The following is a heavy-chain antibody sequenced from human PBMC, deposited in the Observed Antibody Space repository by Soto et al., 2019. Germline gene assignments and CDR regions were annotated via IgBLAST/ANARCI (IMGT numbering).Heavy chain of an antibody. CDR3: ARGGGGHYDILTGYSAPFVY. D-gene: IGHD3-9*01. V-gene: IGHV3-53*04. CDR2: IYSGGST. J-gene: IGHJ4*02. CDR1: GFTVSSNY. Sequence: EVQLVESGGGLVQPGGSLRLSCAASGFTVSSNYMSWVRQAPGKGLEWVSVIYSGGSTYYADSVKGRFTISRHNSKNTLYLQMNSLRAEDTAVYYCARGGGGHYDILTGYSAPFVYWGQGTLVTVSS.